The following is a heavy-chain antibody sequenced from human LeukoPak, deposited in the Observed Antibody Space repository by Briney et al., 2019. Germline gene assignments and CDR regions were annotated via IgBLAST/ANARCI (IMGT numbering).Heavy chain of an antibody. D-gene: IGHD2-2*01. CDR3: GRWGITAALDR. Sequence: GGSLRLSCAVSGFMFRDYWMAWVRQAPGKGLEWVANIRPDGDDKYYVESVRGRSTISRDNAQNSLSLQMDSLRVEDSAVYHCGRWGITAALDRWGQGTLVSVSS. V-gene: IGHV3-7*01. J-gene: IGHJ5*02. CDR2: IRPDGDDK. CDR1: GFMFRDYW.